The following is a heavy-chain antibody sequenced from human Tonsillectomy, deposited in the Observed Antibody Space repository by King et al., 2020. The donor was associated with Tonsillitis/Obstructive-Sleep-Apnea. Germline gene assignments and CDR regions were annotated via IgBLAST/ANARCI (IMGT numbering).Heavy chain of an antibody. Sequence: VQLVESGGGVVQPGRSLRLSCAASNFHFTTHHMHWVRQAPGKGLEWVTLVSFDGNKENYADSVKGRFTVSRDNSKNSLFLQMNSLRVEDTGVYFCARGRNSNYEHSALDLWGPGTMVTVSS. J-gene: IGHJ3*01. CDR3: ARGRNSNYEHSALDL. D-gene: IGHD3-16*01. CDR2: VSFDGNKE. V-gene: IGHV3-30*01. CDR1: NFHFTTHH.